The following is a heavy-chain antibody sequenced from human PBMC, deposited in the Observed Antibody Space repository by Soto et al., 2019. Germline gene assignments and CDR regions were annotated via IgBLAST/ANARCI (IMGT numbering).Heavy chain of an antibody. Sequence: QVQLVQSGAEVKKPGASVKVSCKASGYTFTSYGISWVRQAPGQGLEWMGWLSAYNGNTNYAQKLQGRVTMYTDQSMXTVYMELRSLRSDDTAVYYCARVGSSGWYKNYFDYWGQGTLVTVSS. J-gene: IGHJ4*02. CDR1: GYTFTSYG. V-gene: IGHV1-18*01. CDR3: ARVGSSGWYKNYFDY. D-gene: IGHD6-19*01. CDR2: LSAYNGNT.